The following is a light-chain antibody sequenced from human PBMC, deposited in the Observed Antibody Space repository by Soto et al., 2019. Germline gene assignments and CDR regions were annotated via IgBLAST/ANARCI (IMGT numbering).Light chain of an antibody. J-gene: IGKJ2*01. Sequence: EIVLTQSPGTLSLSPGERATLSCRASLSVSSSYLAWYQHKPGQAPRLLIYGASSRATGVPYRFSASGSGTDFTLTINRLEPEDSAVYYCQQFGSSPFPFGQGTQLEIK. CDR1: LSVSSSY. CDR3: QQFGSSPFP. V-gene: IGKV3-20*01. CDR2: GAS.